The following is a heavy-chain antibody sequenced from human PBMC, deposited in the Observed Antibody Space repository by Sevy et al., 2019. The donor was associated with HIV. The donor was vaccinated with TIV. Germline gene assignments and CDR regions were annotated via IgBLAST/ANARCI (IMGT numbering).Heavy chain of an antibody. CDR1: GFTFSRYW. V-gene: IGHV3-7*01. CDR2: IKQDGSEK. J-gene: IGHJ4*02. Sequence: GGSLRLSCAASGFTFSRYWMSWVRQAPGKGLEWVANIKQDGSEKYYVDSVKGRFTISSDNAKNSLYLQMNSLRADDAAVYYCARVKDDSSGYRFDYWGQGTLVTVSS. D-gene: IGHD3-22*01. CDR3: ARVKDDSSGYRFDY.